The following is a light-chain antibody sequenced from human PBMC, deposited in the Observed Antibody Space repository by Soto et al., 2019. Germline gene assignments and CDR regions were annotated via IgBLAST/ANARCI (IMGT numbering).Light chain of an antibody. CDR3: QQRFYGYT. V-gene: IGKV3-11*01. Sequence: EIVLTQSPATLSLSPGESATLSCRASQSVGSFLGWYQQKPGQAPRLLIYDASNRATGIPVRFSGSGSGTDFTLTISSLEPEDFAVSYCQQRFYGYTFGQGTKVEIK. CDR1: QSVGSF. CDR2: DAS. J-gene: IGKJ2*01.